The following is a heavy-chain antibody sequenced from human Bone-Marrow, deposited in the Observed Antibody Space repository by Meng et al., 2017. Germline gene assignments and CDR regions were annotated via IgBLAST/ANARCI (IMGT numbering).Heavy chain of an antibody. V-gene: IGHV3-33*01. Sequence: GGSLRLSCAASGCTFSSYGMHWVRQAPGKGLEGVAVIWYDGSNKYYADSVKGRFTISRDNSKNTLYLQMNSLRAEDTAVYYCARELDGVVVARDAFDIWGQGTMVTVSS. J-gene: IGHJ3*02. CDR1: GCTFSSYG. CDR3: ARELDGVVVARDAFDI. CDR2: IWYDGSNK. D-gene: IGHD2-15*01.